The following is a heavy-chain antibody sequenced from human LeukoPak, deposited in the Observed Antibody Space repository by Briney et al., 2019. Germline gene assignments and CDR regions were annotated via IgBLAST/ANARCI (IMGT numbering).Heavy chain of an antibody. CDR3: ASEAYSGYQEYYFDY. CDR1: GGSISYYY. V-gene: IGHV4-59*01. J-gene: IGHJ4*02. D-gene: IGHD5-12*01. CDR2: IYYTGST. Sequence: SETLSLTCTVSGGSISYYYWSWIRQPPGKGLEWIGYIYYTGSTNYNPSLKSRVTISVDTSKKQFSLKLSSVTAADTAVYYSASEAYSGYQEYYFDYWGQGTLVTVSS.